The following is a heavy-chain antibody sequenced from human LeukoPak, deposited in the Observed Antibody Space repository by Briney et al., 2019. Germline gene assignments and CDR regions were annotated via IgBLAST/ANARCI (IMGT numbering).Heavy chain of an antibody. CDR3: AKDIGGDFGDSLDY. CDR2: ISWNSGSI. J-gene: IGHJ4*02. V-gene: IGHV3-9*01. CDR1: GFTFSSYA. D-gene: IGHD4-17*01. Sequence: GGSLRLSCAASGFTFSSYAMSWVRQAPGKGLEWVSGISWNSGSIGYADSVKGRFTISRDNAKNSLYLQMNSLRAEDTALYYCAKDIGGDFGDSLDYWGQGTLVTVSS.